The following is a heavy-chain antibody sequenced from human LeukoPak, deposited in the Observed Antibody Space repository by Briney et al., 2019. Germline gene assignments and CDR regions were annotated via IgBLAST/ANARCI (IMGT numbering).Heavy chain of an antibody. CDR3: ARTYYYDSSGPYY. Sequence: PSETLSLTCTVSGDSISSSSHYWGWIRQPPGKGLEWIGSIYYSGSALYNPSLKSRVTISADASKSQFSLRLSSVTAADTAVYYCARTYYYDSSGPYYWGQGTLVTVSS. D-gene: IGHD3-22*01. CDR1: GDSISSSSHY. V-gene: IGHV4-39*07. J-gene: IGHJ4*02. CDR2: IYYSGSA.